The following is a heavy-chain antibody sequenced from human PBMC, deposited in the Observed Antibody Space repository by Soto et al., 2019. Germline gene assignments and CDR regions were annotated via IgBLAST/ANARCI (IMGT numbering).Heavy chain of an antibody. V-gene: IGHV1-18*01. CDR1: GYTFTSYG. Sequence: ASVKVSCKASGYTFTSYGISWVRQAPGQGLEWMGWISAYNGNTNYAQKLQGRVTMTTDTSTSTAYMELRSLRSDDTAVYYCARIYSSSWWWLAYYFDYWGQGTLVTVSS. CDR2: ISAYNGNT. D-gene: IGHD6-13*01. J-gene: IGHJ4*02. CDR3: ARIYSSSWWWLAYYFDY.